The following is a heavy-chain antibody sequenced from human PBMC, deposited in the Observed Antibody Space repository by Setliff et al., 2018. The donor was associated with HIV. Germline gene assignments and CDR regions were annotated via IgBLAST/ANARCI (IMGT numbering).Heavy chain of an antibody. V-gene: IGHV1-3*01. D-gene: IGHD2-8*01. CDR2: INAGNGNT. CDR1: GYTFTDYA. CDR3: ATKVYCTNGVCLDAFDI. J-gene: IGHJ3*02. Sequence: ASVKVSCKASGYTFTDYALHWVRQAPGQRLEWMGWINAGNGNTKYSQKFQGRVTITRDKFASTVYIELSSLRSDDTAVYYCATKVYCTNGVCLDAFDIWGQGTMVTVSS.